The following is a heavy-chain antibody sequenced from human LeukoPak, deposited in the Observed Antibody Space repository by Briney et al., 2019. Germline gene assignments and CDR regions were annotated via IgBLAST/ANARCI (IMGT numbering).Heavy chain of an antibody. CDR3: ARGSAIVGATGYYNGMDV. J-gene: IGHJ6*02. CDR1: GFVFSNYA. CDR2: IGTAGDP. V-gene: IGHV3-13*05. D-gene: IGHD1-26*01. Sequence: PGGSLRLSCAASGFVFSNYAMSWVRQATGKGLEWVSGIGTAGDPYYTGSVKGRFTISRENAKNSLYLQMNSLRAGDTAVYYCARGSAIVGATGYYNGMDVWGQGTTVTVSS.